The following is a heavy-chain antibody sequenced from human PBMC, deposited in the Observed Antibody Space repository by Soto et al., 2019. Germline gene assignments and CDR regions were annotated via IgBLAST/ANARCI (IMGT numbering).Heavy chain of an antibody. D-gene: IGHD2-15*01. Sequence: GSLRLSCAASGFTFNSYWMSWVRQAPGKGLEWVANIKQEGSEKYYVDSVKGRFTISRDNAKNSLYLQMNSLRAEDTAIYYCRRPLRTSHRACSSHDHWRHGT. CDR3: RRPLRTSHRACSSHDH. V-gene: IGHV3-7*02. CDR2: IKQEGSEK. CDR1: GFTFNSYW. J-gene: IGHJ1*01.